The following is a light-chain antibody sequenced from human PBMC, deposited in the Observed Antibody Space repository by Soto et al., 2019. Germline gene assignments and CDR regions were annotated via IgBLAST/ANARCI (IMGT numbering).Light chain of an antibody. J-gene: IGLJ1*01. Sequence: QSVLTQPASVSGSPGQSITISCTGASSDVGAYNYVSWYQQHPGKAPKLMIFEVSHRPSGVSTRFSGSKSGNTASLTISGLQAEDEADYYCISYTSNSLYVFGTGTRSPS. CDR3: ISYTSNSLYV. CDR1: SSDVGAYNY. CDR2: EVS. V-gene: IGLV2-14*01.